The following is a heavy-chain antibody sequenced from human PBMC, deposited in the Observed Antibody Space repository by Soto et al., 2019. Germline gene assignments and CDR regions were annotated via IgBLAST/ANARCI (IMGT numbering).Heavy chain of an antibody. Sequence: GGSLRLSCAASRFNFSAYGMHWVRQAPGKGLEWVAGISYDGVNKFYSASMKGRLTVSRDNAKNTFYLQMNSLRPADTALYYCAKARYASGWSGLDTWGQGALVTVSS. CDR1: RFNFSAYG. D-gene: IGHD6-19*01. CDR2: ISYDGVNK. J-gene: IGHJ5*02. CDR3: AKARYASGWSGLDT. V-gene: IGHV3-30*18.